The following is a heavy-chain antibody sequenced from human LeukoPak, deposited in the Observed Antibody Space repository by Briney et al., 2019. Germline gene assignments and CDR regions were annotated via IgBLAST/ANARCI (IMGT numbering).Heavy chain of an antibody. Sequence: GGSLRLSCVASGFMFNKYGMSWVRQAPGKGLEWVSVISGGGGRTYYGDSVKGRFTISRDNSKNTVYLQMDSLRAEDTAVYYCAKDVRDIVVLIDTYMYWGQGTLVTVSS. V-gene: IGHV3-23*01. CDR2: ISGGGGRT. D-gene: IGHD2-21*01. CDR3: AKDVRDIVVLIDTYMY. J-gene: IGHJ4*02. CDR1: GFMFNKYG.